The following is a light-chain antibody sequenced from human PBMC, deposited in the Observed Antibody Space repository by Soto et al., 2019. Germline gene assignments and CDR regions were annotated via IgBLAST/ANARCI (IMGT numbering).Light chain of an antibody. CDR2: EGS. V-gene: IGLV2-23*01. Sequence: QSALTQPASVSGSPGQSITISCTGTSSDVGTYNLVSWYQQHPGKAPKLIIYEGSKRPSGISNRFSGSKSGNTASLTISGLQAEDEADYYGCSYASSNTLLFGGGTKVTVL. CDR1: SSDVGTYNL. J-gene: IGLJ2*01. CDR3: CSYASSNTLL.